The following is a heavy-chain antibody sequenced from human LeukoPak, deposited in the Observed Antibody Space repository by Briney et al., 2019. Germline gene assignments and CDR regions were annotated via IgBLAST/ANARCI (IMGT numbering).Heavy chain of an antibody. CDR1: GFTFSSYW. CDR2: IKQDGSEK. V-gene: IGHV3-7*03. Sequence: GGSLRLSCAASGFTFSSYWMNWARQAPGKGLEWVANIKQDGSEKNYVDSVKGRFIISRDNAKNSLYLQMNTLRADDTAVYYCARDGFGTGSNWGQGTLVTVSS. D-gene: IGHD3-16*01. CDR3: ARDGFGTGSN. J-gene: IGHJ4*02.